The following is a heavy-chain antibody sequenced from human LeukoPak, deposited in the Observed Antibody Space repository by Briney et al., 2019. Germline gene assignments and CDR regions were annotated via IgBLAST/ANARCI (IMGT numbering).Heavy chain of an antibody. V-gene: IGHV1-2*02. Sequence: EASVKVSCKAYGYTFTGYYMHWVRQAPGQGLEWMGWINPNSGGTNYAQKFQGRVTMTRDTSISTAYMELSRLRSDDTAVYYCARGLLAYYDFWSGYYVEDYFDYWGQGTLVTVSS. CDR3: ARGLLAYYDFWSGYYVEDYFDY. J-gene: IGHJ4*02. CDR2: INPNSGGT. CDR1: GYTFTGYY. D-gene: IGHD3-3*01.